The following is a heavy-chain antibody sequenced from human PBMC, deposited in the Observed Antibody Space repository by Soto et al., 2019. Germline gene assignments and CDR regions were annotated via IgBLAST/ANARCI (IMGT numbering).Heavy chain of an antibody. CDR2: IYYSGST. J-gene: IGHJ5*02. CDR1: GGSISSYY. V-gene: IGHV4-59*08. Sequence: PSETLSLTCTVSGGSISSYYWSWIRQPPGKGLEWIGYIYYSGSTNYNPSLKSRVTISVDTSKNQFSLKLSSVTAADTAVYYCARGYCSGGSCYQPKYNWLDPWGQGTLVTVSS. D-gene: IGHD2-15*01. CDR3: ARGYCSGGSCYQPKYNWLDP.